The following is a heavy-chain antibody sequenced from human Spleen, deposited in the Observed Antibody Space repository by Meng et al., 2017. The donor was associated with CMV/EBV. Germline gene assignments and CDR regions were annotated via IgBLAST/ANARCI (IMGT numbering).Heavy chain of an antibody. J-gene: IGHJ4*02. CDR2: ISGGGGNT. D-gene: IGHD3-9*01. CDR3: AKGVDWSMTYYFDY. CDR1: KFTFSNYA. V-gene: IGHV3-23*01. Sequence: GESLKISCAASKFTFSNYAMTWVRQAPGKGLEWISVISGGGGNTYYADSVQGRFTISRDNSKNTLYLQMNSLRAEDTAVFYCAKGVDWSMTYYFDYWGQGTLVTVSS.